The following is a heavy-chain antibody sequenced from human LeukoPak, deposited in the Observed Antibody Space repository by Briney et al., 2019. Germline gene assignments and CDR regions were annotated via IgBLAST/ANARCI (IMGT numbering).Heavy chain of an antibody. Sequence: GESLKTSCKGSGYSFTSYWIGWVRQMPGKGLEWMGIIYPGDSDTRYSPSFQGQVTISADKSISTAYLQWSSLKASDTAMYYCARQVITMVRGVDGNWFDPWGQGTLVTVSS. D-gene: IGHD3-10*01. V-gene: IGHV5-51*01. CDR2: IYPGDSDT. CDR1: GYSFTSYW. J-gene: IGHJ5*02. CDR3: ARQVITMVRGVDGNWFDP.